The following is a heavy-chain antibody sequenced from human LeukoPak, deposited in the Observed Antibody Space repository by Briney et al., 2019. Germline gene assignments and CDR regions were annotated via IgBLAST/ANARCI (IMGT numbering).Heavy chain of an antibody. D-gene: IGHD3-16*01. V-gene: IGHV1-2*02. CDR3: APTAEAYTSWWKV. CDR2: INPDSGFT. J-gene: IGHJ4*02. CDR1: GYKFTDDY. Sequence: ASVKVSCKASGYKFTDDYMHWVRHAPGQGLEFMGWINPDSGFTNYAQKFKGRVTMTRDTSISTAYLEVRSLTSDDTAVYYCAPTAEAYTSWWKVWGQGTLVTVSS.